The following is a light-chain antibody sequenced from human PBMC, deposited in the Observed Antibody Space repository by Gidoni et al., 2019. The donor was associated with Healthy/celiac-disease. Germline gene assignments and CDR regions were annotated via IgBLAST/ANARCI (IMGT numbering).Light chain of an antibody. Sequence: DIQMIQSPSSLSASVVDRVTITCRASQGISYYLAWYQQKPGKVPKLLIYAASTLQPGIPSRFSGSGSGTDFTLTISSLQPEDVAPYYCQKYNSAPFTFGPXTKVDIQ. CDR2: AAS. V-gene: IGKV1-27*01. J-gene: IGKJ3*01. CDR1: QGISYY. CDR3: QKYNSAPFT.